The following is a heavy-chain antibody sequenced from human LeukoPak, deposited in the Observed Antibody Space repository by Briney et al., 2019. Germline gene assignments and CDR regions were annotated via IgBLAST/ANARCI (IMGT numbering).Heavy chain of an antibody. CDR2: ISGYDGNT. V-gene: IGHV1-18*01. CDR3: ARDPLPYYYDSSGYSGGGWFDP. D-gene: IGHD3-22*01. Sequence: ASVKVSCKASGYAFSSYGFSWVRQAPGQGLEWMGWISGYDGNTKSVEKIQGRVTMTTDTSTSTAYMELRSLRSDDTAVYYCARDPLPYYYDSSGYSGGGWFDPWGQGTLVTVSS. CDR1: GYAFSSYG. J-gene: IGHJ5*02.